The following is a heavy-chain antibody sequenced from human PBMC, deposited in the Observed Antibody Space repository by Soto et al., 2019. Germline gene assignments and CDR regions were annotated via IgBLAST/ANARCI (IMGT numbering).Heavy chain of an antibody. D-gene: IGHD1-26*01. Sequence: GESLKISCKGSGYSFTSYWIGWVRQMPGKGLEWMGIIYPGDSDTRYSPSFQGQVTISADKSISTAYLQWSSLKASDTAMYYCARSGSSLYYYYYYGMDVWGQGTTVTVSS. CDR2: IYPGDSDT. J-gene: IGHJ6*02. CDR1: GYSFTSYW. CDR3: ARSGSSLYYYYYYGMDV. V-gene: IGHV5-51*01.